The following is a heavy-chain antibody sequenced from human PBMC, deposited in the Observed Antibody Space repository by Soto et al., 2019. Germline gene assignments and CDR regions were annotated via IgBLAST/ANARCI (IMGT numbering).Heavy chain of an antibody. D-gene: IGHD6-13*01. CDR2: IIPILGIA. V-gene: IGHV1-69*08. CDR3: ARDSRGTAAGNFVY. J-gene: IGHJ4*02. Sequence: QVQLVQSGAEVEKPGSSVKVSCKASGGTCSSYTISWVRQAPGQGLEWMGRIIPILGIANYAQKFQGRVTITADKSTSTAYMELSSLRSEDTAVYYCARDSRGTAAGNFVYWGQGTLVTVSS. CDR1: GGTCSSYT.